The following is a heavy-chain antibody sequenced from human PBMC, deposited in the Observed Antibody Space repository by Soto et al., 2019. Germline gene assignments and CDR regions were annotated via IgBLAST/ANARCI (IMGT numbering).Heavy chain of an antibody. D-gene: IGHD3-16*02. J-gene: IGHJ4*02. CDR2: IYQSEYA. V-gene: IGHV4-30-2*06. CDR1: GGSVTSGGHS. CDR3: ARGDARLGELSHDY. Sequence: PSETLCLTCVVSGGSVTSGGHSWIWIRQSTGKGLEWVGSIYQSEYAYYSPSLRSRVAISVDRSNNQVSLRMTSETAADTAIYYCARGDARLGELSHDYWGQGTLVTVSS.